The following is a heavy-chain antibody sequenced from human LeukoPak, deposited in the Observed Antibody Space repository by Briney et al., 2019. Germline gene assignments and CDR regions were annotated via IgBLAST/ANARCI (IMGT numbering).Heavy chain of an antibody. CDR2: IYSGGST. V-gene: IGHV3-53*01. CDR3: ARQAYDILTGYSASFDY. J-gene: IGHJ4*02. Sequence: GRSLRLSCAASGFTVSSNYMSWVRQAPGKGLEWVSVIYSGGSTYYADSVKGRFTISRDNSKNTLYLQMNSLRAEDTAVYYCARQAYDILTGYSASFDYWGQGTLVTVSS. D-gene: IGHD3-9*01. CDR1: GFTVSSNY.